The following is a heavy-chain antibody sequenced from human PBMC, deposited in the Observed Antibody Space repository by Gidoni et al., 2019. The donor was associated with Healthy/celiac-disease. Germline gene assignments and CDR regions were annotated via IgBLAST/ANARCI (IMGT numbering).Heavy chain of an antibody. CDR2: IIPILGIA. D-gene: IGHD3-10*01. CDR3: AIYSGSSDIDY. J-gene: IGHJ4*02. V-gene: IGHV1-69*02. Sequence: QVQLVQSGAEVKKPGSPVKVSCKASGGTFSSYTISWVRQAPGQGLEWMGRIIPILGIANYAQKFQGRVTITADKSTSTAYMELSSLRSEDTAVYYCAIYSGSSDIDYWGQGTLVTVSS. CDR1: GGTFSSYT.